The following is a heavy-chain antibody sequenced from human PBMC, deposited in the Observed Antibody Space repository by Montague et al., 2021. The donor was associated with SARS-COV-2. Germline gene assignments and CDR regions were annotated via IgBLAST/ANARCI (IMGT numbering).Heavy chain of an antibody. D-gene: IGHD2-2*01. CDR1: GDPISSGYFY. V-gene: IGHV4-39*01. J-gene: IGHJ4*02. CDR3: ARHLGNSGPAAFSDY. CDR2: IHYSGIT. Sequence: SETLSLTCTVSGDPISSGYFYWGWIRHPPGKGLEWVGTIHYSGITYYNPSLKSRVTISVDTSRNQFSLKLSSVTAADTAIYYSARHLGNSGPAAFSDYWGQGTLVTVSS.